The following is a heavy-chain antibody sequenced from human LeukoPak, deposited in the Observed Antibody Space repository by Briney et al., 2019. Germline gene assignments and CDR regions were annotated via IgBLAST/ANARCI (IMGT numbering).Heavy chain of an antibody. Sequence: PSETLSLTCSVSGGSISSYYWSWIRQPAGKGLEWIGRIYCSGTITYNPSLQSRVTMSVDTSKNEFSLKMSSVTAADTAVYYCTRDSGTTGEVKFYPWGQGTLVAVSS. D-gene: IGHD3-10*01. CDR3: TRDSGTTGEVKFYP. CDR1: GGSISSYY. V-gene: IGHV4-4*07. CDR2: IYCSGTI. J-gene: IGHJ5*02.